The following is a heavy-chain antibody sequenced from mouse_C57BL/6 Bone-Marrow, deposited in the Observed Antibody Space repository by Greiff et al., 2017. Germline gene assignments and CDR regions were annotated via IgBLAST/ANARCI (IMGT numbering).Heavy chain of an antibody. D-gene: IGHD2-1*01. CDR1: GFNIKDDY. CDR3: TTFYYGNYGYAMDY. Sequence: VQLQQSGAELVRPGASVKLSCTASGFNIKDDYMPWVKQRPEQGLEWIGWIDPENGATEYASKFQGKATITADTSSNTAYLQLSRLTSEDTAVYYCTTFYYGNYGYAMDYWGQGTSVTVSS. V-gene: IGHV14-4*01. J-gene: IGHJ4*01. CDR2: IDPENGAT.